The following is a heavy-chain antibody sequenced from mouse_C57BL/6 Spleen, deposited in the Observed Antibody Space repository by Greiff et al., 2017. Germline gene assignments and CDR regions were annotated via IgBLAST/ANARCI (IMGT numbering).Heavy chain of an antibody. CDR2: IWSDGST. J-gene: IGHJ1*03. D-gene: IGHD1-1*01. Sequence: VQLQQSGHGLVAPSQSLSITCTVSGFSLTSYGVHWVRQPPGKGLEWLVVIWSDGSTTYNSALKSRLSISKDNSKSQVFLKMNSLQTDDTAMYYCARHGSSGDWYFDVWGTGTTVTVSS. CDR1: GFSLTSYG. V-gene: IGHV2-6-1*01. CDR3: ARHGSSGDWYFDV.